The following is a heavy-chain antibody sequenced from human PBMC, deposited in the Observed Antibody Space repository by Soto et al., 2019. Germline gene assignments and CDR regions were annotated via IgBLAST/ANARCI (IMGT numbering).Heavy chain of an antibody. CDR1: GFTFSGSA. J-gene: IGHJ5*02. CDR3: NPSHGIIVVVP. Sequence: EVQLVESGGGLVQPGGSLKLSCAASGFTFSGSAMHWVRQASGKGLEWVGRIRSKANSYATAYAASMKGRFTISRDDSKNTAYLQMNSLKSEDTVVYYCNPSHGIIVVVPWGQGTLVTVSS. CDR2: IRSKANSYAT. V-gene: IGHV3-73*02. D-gene: IGHD2-21*01.